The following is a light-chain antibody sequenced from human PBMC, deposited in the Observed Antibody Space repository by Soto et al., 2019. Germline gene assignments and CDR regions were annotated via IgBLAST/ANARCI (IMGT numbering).Light chain of an antibody. J-gene: IGKJ5*01. CDR1: QSVITN. CDR3: QQRSNWPSIT. CDR2: GAS. V-gene: IGKV3-11*01. Sequence: EIVMTQSPATLSVSPWERATLSCMASQSVITNLAWYQQKSGQAPRLLIYGASNRATGIPDRFSGSGSGTDFTLTINSLEPEDSAVYYCQQRSNWPSITFGQGTRLEIK.